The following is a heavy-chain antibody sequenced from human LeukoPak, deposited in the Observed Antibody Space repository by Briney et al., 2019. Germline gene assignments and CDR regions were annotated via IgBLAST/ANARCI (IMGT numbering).Heavy chain of an antibody. V-gene: IGHV4-59*01. CDR3: ARGRVSSSTWYSTYYYYFYMDV. CDR1: GGSISSYY. D-gene: IGHD6-13*01. J-gene: IGHJ6*03. Sequence: SETLSLTCTVSGGSISSYYWSWIRQPPGKGLEWIGYIYYSGSTNYNPSLKSRVTISVDTSKNQFSLRLSSVTAADTAVYYCARGRVSSSTWYSTYYYYFYMDVWGKGTTVTVSS. CDR2: IYYSGST.